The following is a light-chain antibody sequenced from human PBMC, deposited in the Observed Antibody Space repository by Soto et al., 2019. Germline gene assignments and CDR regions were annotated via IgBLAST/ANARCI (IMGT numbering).Light chain of an antibody. J-gene: IGKJ2*01. Sequence: DIQMTQSPSSLSASVGDRVTITCRDSQSIRNWLAWYQQKPGKPPKLLIYKTSRLESGVASRFSGSGYETEFTLTISSLQPDDFATYYCQQYNAFPMTFGQGTKVESK. CDR1: QSIRNW. CDR2: KTS. V-gene: IGKV1-5*03. CDR3: QQYNAFPMT.